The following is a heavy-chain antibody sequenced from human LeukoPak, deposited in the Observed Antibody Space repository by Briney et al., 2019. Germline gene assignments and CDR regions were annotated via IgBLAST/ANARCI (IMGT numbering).Heavy chain of an antibody. V-gene: IGHV4-34*01. CDR3: ARESSSYGSGSYSTFDY. D-gene: IGHD3-10*01. CDR1: GGSFSGYY. Sequence: SETLSLTCAVYGGSFSGYYWSWIRQPPGKGLEWIGEINHSGSTNYNPSLKSRVTISVDTSKNQFSLKLSSVTAADTAVYYCARESSSYGSGSYSTFDYWGQGTLVTVSS. J-gene: IGHJ4*02. CDR2: INHSGST.